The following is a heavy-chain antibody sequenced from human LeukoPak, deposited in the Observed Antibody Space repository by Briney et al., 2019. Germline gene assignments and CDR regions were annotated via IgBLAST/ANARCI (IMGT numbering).Heavy chain of an antibody. D-gene: IGHD4-11*01. V-gene: IGHV1-2*02. Sequence: ASVKVSCKASGYTFTGYYMHWVRQAPGQGLEWMGWINPNSGGTNYAQKFQGRVTMSRDTSISTAYMELSRLRSDDTAVYYCASMTTVTTGFDPWGQGTLVTVPS. J-gene: IGHJ5*02. CDR3: ASMTTVTTGFDP. CDR2: INPNSGGT. CDR1: GYTFTGYY.